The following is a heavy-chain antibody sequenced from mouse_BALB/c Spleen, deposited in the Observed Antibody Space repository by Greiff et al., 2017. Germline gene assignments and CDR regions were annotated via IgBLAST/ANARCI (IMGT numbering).Heavy chain of an antibody. CDR3: ARGGLRRGETAMDY. Sequence: QVHVKQSGAELVKPGASVKLSCKASGYTFTSYYMYWVKQRPGQGLEWIGEINPSNGGTNFNEKFKSKATLTVDKSSSTAYMQLSSLTSEDSAVYYCARGGLRRGETAMDYWGQGTPDTASA. CDR2: INPSNGGT. V-gene: IGHV1-53*01. D-gene: IGHD2-4*01. CDR1: GYTFTSYY. J-gene: IGHJ4*01.